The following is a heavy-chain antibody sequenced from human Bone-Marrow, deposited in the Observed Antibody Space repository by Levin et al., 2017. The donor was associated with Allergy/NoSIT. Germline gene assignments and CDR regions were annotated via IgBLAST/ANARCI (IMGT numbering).Heavy chain of an antibody. Sequence: GESLKISCAASGFTFSTYAMSWVRQAPGKGLEWVSTINRSGGGTYYADSVKGRFTISRDNSRNTLYLQMNSLRAEDTAVYYCAKDPDGGAMDVWGQGTTVTVSS. CDR3: AKDPDGGAMDV. CDR2: INRSGGGT. CDR1: GFTFSTYA. V-gene: IGHV3-23*01. J-gene: IGHJ6*02.